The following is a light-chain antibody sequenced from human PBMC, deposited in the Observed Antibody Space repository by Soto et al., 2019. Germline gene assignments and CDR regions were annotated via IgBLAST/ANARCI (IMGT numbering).Light chain of an antibody. Sequence: QSVLTQPRSVSGSPGQSVTISCIGSSSDVGGYNYVSWYQHHPGRVPKPMIFEVSDRPSGVSSRFSGSKSGNTAYLTISGLQAEDEADYYCSSFSSTSTIVFGGGTQLTVL. CDR1: SSDVGGYNY. CDR2: EVS. CDR3: SSFSSTSTIV. V-gene: IGLV2-14*01. J-gene: IGLJ7*01.